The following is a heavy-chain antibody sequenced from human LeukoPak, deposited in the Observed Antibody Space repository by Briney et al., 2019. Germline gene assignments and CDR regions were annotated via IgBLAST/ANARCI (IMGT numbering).Heavy chain of an antibody. Sequence: PSETLSLTCTVSGGSISSGSYYWSWIRQPPGKGLEWIGYIYYSGSTNYNPSLKSRVTISVDTSKNQFSLKLSSVTAADTAVYYCARGGVTMIAAGYWGQGTLVTVSS. J-gene: IGHJ4*02. CDR2: IYYSGST. CDR1: GGSISSGSYY. CDR3: ARGGVTMIAAGY. D-gene: IGHD3-22*01. V-gene: IGHV4-61*01.